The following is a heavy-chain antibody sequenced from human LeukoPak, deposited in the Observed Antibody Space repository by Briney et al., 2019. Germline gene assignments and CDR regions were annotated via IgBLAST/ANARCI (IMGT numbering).Heavy chain of an antibody. CDR3: SRSLNS. V-gene: IGHV3-7*01. CDR1: GFSFSSSW. CDR2: IKPDGSDK. Sequence: GGSLRLSCAASGFSFSSSWMDWVRQAPGKGLEWVANIKPDGSDKSYVDSVKGRFTISRDKAKDSLYLEMDSLRVEDTALYYCSRSLNSWGQGALVTVSS. J-gene: IGHJ5*02.